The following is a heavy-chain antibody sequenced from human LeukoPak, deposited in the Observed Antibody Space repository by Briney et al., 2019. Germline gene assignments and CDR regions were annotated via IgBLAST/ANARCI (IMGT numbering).Heavy chain of an antibody. V-gene: IGHV3-53*01. J-gene: IGHJ4*02. CDR3: ARVGSYFSGALDY. CDR1: GFTVSSNY. D-gene: IGHD1-26*01. Sequence: GGSLRLSCAASGFTVSSNYMSWVRQAPGKGLEWVSVIYSGGSTYYADSVEGRFTISRDNSKNTLYLQMNSLRAEDTAVYYCARVGSYFSGALDYWGQGTLVTVSS. CDR2: IYSGGST.